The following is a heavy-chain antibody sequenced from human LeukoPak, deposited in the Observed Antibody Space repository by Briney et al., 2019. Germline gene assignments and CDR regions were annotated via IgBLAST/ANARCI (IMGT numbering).Heavy chain of an antibody. CDR1: GGSLSGYY. CDR3: ARRRVVVADFDY. V-gene: IGHV4-34*01. J-gene: IGHJ4*02. D-gene: IGHD2-15*01. CDR2: VKHSGST. Sequence: SETLSLTCAVYGGSLSGYYWSWMRHPPGKGREWIGEVKHSGSTNYNPSLKSRVTISVDKSKNEFSLKLSSVTAADTAVYYCARRRVVVADFDYWGQGTLVTVSS.